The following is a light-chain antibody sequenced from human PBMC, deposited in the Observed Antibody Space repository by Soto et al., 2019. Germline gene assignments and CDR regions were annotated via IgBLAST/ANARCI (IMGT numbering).Light chain of an antibody. V-gene: IGKV1-33*01. CDR1: QDITNF. CDR3: AQYDLRRRT. CDR2: AAS. J-gene: IGKJ1*01. Sequence: DIQMTQSPSSLSASVGDRVTITCQASQDITNFLNWYQQKPGKAPKLLIYAASNLETGVPSRFGGGGAGADFTYTSRRLQLEDVERYYYAQYDLRRRTFSQGTKVEIK.